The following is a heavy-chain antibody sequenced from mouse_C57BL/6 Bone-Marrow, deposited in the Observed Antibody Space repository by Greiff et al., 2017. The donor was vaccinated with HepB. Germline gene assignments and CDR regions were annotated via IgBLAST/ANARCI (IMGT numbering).Heavy chain of an antibody. J-gene: IGHJ3*01. Sequence: VKLMESGAELMKPGASVKLSCKATGYTFTGYWIEWVKQRPGHGLEWIGEILPGSGSTNYNEKFKGKATFTADTSSNTAYMQLSSLTTEDSAICYCARDITTVVATPFAYWGQGTLVTVSA. CDR1: GYTFTGYW. V-gene: IGHV1-9*01. D-gene: IGHD1-1*01. CDR2: ILPGSGST. CDR3: ARDITTVVATPFAY.